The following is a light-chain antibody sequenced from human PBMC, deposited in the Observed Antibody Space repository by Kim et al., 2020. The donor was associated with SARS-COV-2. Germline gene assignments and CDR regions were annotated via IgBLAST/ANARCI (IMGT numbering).Light chain of an antibody. V-gene: IGKV3D-20*01. CDR3: QQYGNSPRT. CDR2: QAS. Sequence: LCPGERATLACGASQSVAYNRLAWYQQTPGRAPRLLVWQASNRASGIPDRFSASGSGTDFTLTISRVEPEDFAVYYCQQYGNSPRTFGQGTKLEI. J-gene: IGKJ2*01. CDR1: QSVAYNR.